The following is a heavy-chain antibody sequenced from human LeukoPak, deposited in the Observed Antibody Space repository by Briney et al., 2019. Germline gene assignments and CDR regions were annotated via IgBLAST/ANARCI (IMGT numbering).Heavy chain of an antibody. CDR1: GFTFSSYS. CDR3: ARDSIVVVPAAMSVYYYYYMDV. Sequence: GGSLRLSCAASGFTFSSYSMNWVRQAPGKGLEWVSSISSSSSYIYYADSVKGRFTISRDNAKNSLYLQMNSLRAEDTAVYYCARDSIVVVPAAMSVYYYYYMDVWGRGTTVTVSS. CDR2: ISSSSSYI. D-gene: IGHD2-2*01. V-gene: IGHV3-21*01. J-gene: IGHJ6*03.